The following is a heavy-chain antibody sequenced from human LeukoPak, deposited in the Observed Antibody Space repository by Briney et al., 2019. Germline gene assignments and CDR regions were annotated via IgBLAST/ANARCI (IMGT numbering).Heavy chain of an antibody. D-gene: IGHD3-3*02. CDR1: GFSFSNYG. CDR3: AKHYWPTHTAPGGAYEY. CDR2: IAQEGGTD. Sequence: GGSLRLSCEASGFSFSNYGLHWVRQAPDKGPDWMAGIAQEGGTDYYADSVKDRCTLSRDNVKNTLYVEMNNLRVEDTAVDYCAKHYWPTHTAPGGAYEYWGEGTLVTVSS. V-gene: IGHV3-33*06. J-gene: IGHJ4*02.